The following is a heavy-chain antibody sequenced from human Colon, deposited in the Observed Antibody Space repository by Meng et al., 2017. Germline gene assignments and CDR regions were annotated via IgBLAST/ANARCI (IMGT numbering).Heavy chain of an antibody. CDR1: GFTFSSYA. CDR3: ARNAMVAAVYNWFDT. Sequence: GGSLRLSCTASGFTFSSYAIHWVRQAPGKGLEWVAVISYDGSKEYYADFVKGRFTISRDNSKNTLFLQMNSLRAEDTAVYYCARNAMVAAVYNWFDTWGQGTLVTVSS. J-gene: IGHJ5*02. V-gene: IGHV3-30*01. D-gene: IGHD2-15*01. CDR2: ISYDGSKE.